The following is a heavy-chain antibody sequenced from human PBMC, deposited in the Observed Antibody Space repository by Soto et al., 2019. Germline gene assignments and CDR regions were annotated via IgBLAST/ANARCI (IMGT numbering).Heavy chain of an antibody. CDR1: GYSFTSYW. D-gene: IGHD6-19*01. J-gene: IGHJ6*02. CDR2: IYPGDSDT. CDR3: AAVAGPRRDYYHSGMDV. V-gene: IGHV5-51*01. Sequence: PGESLKISCKGSGYSFTSYWIGWVRQMPGKGLEWMGIIYPGDSDTRYSPSFQGQVTISADKSISTAYLQWSSLKASDTAMYYCAAVAGPRRDYYHSGMDVWGEGTTVTVSS.